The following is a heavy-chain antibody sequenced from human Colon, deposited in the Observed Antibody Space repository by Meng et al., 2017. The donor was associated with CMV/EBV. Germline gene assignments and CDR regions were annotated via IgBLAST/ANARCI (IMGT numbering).Heavy chain of an antibody. J-gene: IGHJ4*02. CDR2: IYWDDDK. CDR1: GFSLSTIGMG. Sequence: QIPLKESGPTPVKPTQTLTLTCTFSGFSLSTIGMGVGWIRQPPGRALEWLGVIYWDDDKRYSPSLKSRLTITKDTSKNQVVLTMTNLDLLDTATYYCAHRPYGSGSYFFDYWGQGTLVTVSS. CDR3: AHRPYGSGSYFFDY. V-gene: IGHV2-5*02. D-gene: IGHD3-10*01.